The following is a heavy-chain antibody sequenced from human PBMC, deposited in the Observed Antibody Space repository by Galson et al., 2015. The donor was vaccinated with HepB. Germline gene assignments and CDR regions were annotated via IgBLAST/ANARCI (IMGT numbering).Heavy chain of an antibody. CDR1: GFSISSFW. J-gene: IGHJ6*02. CDR3: ARDRVYFYGRGNDYNNYYGLDV. V-gene: IGHV3-7*03. CDR2: IKGDGSQK. Sequence: SLRLSCAASGFSISSFWMSWVRQSPGKGLEWVANIKGDGSQKYSVDSVKGRFTISRDNAENSLFLQMDSLRAEDTAVYYCARDRVYFYGRGNDYNNYYGLDVWGQGTTVTASS. D-gene: IGHD3-10*02.